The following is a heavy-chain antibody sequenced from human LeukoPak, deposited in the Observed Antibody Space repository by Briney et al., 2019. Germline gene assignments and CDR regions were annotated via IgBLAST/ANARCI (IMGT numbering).Heavy chain of an antibody. V-gene: IGHV1-46*01. CDR2: INPSGGST. D-gene: IGHD2-15*01. CDR3: ARVLGYCSGGSCSSFDY. CDR1: GYTFTSYY. Sequence: ASVKVSCTASGYTFTSYYMHWVRHAPGQGLEWMGIINPSGGSTSYAQKFQGRVTMTRDMSTSTVYMERSSVRSEDTAVYYCARVLGYCSGGSCSSFDYWGQGTLVTVSS. J-gene: IGHJ4*02.